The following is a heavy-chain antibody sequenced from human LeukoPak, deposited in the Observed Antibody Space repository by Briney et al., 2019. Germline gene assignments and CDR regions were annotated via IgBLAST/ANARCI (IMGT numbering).Heavy chain of an antibody. J-gene: IGHJ4*02. CDR3: SRESGPFSPFGF. Sequence: PSETLSLTCTVSGGXISGSTSYWSWVRQPPGQGLEWIGEISLRGLTNYNPSLRSRLTMSLDESKNQVSLNLTSVTAADTAVYYCSRESGPFSPFGFWGQGTLVSVHS. V-gene: IGHV4-4*02. CDR1: GGXISGSTS. D-gene: IGHD1-26*01. CDR2: ISLRGLT.